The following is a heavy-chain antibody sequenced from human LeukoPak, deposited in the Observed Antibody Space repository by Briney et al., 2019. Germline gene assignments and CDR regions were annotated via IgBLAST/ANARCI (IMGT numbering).Heavy chain of an antibody. D-gene: IGHD3-10*01. CDR2: ISGSGGST. Sequence: GGSLRLSCAASGFTFSSHAMSWVRQAPGKGLEWVSAISGSGGSTYYADSVKGRFTISRDNSKNTLYLQMNSLRAEDTAVYYCAKLPLWFGVQWFDPWGQGTLVTVSS. V-gene: IGHV3-23*01. CDR3: AKLPLWFGVQWFDP. J-gene: IGHJ5*02. CDR1: GFTFSSHA.